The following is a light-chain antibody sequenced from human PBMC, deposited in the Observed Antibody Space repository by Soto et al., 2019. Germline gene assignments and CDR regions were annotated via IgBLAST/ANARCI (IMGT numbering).Light chain of an antibody. V-gene: IGKV3-20*01. CDR1: QTVGGRY. Sequence: EIVLTQSAATLSLSPGERATLSCRASQTVGGRYLAWFQQKPGQTPRVLIYGASTRVAGVPDRFSGSGSGTDFSLTINRLEPEDFAVYYCLQYVSSPWTFGQGTKVEV. CDR2: GAS. CDR3: LQYVSSPWT. J-gene: IGKJ1*01.